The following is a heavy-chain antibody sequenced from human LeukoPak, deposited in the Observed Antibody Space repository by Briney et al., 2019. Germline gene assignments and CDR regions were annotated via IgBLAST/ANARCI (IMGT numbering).Heavy chain of an antibody. Sequence: GGSLRLSCAASGFTFSNYWMNWVRQAPGKGLEWVSAISGSGGSTYYADSVKGRFTISRDNSKNTLYLQMNSLRAEDTAVYYCAKDRRNTAMVNWGQGTLVTVSS. CDR2: ISGSGGST. V-gene: IGHV3-23*01. J-gene: IGHJ4*02. CDR3: AKDRRNTAMVN. D-gene: IGHD5-18*01. CDR1: GFTFSNYW.